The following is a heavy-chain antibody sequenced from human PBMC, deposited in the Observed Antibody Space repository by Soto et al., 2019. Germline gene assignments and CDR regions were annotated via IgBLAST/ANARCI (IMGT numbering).Heavy chain of an antibody. Sequence: GGSLRLSCAASGFTVSSNYMSWVRQAPGKGLEWVSVIYSGGSTYYADSVKGRFTISRDNSKNTLYLQMNSLRAEDTAVYYCARAPITMVPGYYYMDVWGKGTTVTVSS. CDR1: GFTVSSNY. J-gene: IGHJ6*03. V-gene: IGHV3-66*01. CDR2: IYSGGST. CDR3: ARAPITMVPGYYYMDV. D-gene: IGHD3-10*01.